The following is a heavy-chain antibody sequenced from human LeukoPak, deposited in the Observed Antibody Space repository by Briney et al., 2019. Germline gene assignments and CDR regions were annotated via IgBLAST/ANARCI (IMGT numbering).Heavy chain of an antibody. CDR1: GFTFSSYW. CDR2: IKQDGSEK. J-gene: IGHJ4*02. D-gene: IGHD5-18*01. CDR3: ARVGYSYGPANFDY. Sequence: GGSLRLSCAASGFTFSSYWMSWVRQAPGKGLEWVANIKQDGSEKYYVDSVKGRFTISRDNAKNSLYLQVNSLRAEDTAVYYCARVGYSYGPANFDYWGQGTLVTVSS. V-gene: IGHV3-7*01.